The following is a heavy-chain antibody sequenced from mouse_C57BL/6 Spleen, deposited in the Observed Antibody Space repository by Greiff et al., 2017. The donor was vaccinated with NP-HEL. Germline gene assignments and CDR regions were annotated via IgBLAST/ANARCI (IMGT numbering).Heavy chain of an antibody. Sequence: VHLVESGAELVRPGASVTLSCKASGYTFTDYEMHWVKPTPVHGLEWIGAIDPETGGTAYNQKFKGKAILTADKSSSTAYMELRSLTSEDAAVNYCTRTDYSNGGYARDYWGQGTSVTDSS. CDR3: TRTDYSNGGYARDY. CDR2: IDPETGGT. V-gene: IGHV1-15*01. D-gene: IGHD2-5*01. J-gene: IGHJ4*01. CDR1: GYTFTDYE.